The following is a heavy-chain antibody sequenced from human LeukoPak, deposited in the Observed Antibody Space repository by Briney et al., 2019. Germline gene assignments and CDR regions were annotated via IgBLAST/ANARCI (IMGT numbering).Heavy chain of an antibody. CDR3: AKVGYCSSTSCYFGAFDI. V-gene: IGHV3-9*03. CDR2: ISWNSGSI. D-gene: IGHD2-2*01. Sequence: GGSLRLSCAASGFTFDDYAMHWVRQAPGKGLQWVSVISWNSGSIGYADSVKGRFTISRDNAKNSLYLQMNSLRAEDMALYYCAKVGYCSSTSCYFGAFDIWGQGTMVTVSS. CDR1: GFTFDDYA. J-gene: IGHJ3*02.